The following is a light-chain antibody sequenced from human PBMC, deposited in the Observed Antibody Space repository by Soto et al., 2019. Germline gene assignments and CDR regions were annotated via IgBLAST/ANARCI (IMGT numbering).Light chain of an antibody. CDR2: DVS. Sequence: QSALTQPRSVSGSPGQSVTISCTGTSSDVGGYNYVSWYQQHPGKAPKLMSYDVSKRPSGVPDRFSGSKSGNTASLTISGLQAEDEADYYCCSYAGSFVVFGGGTKVTV. CDR1: SSDVGGYNY. J-gene: IGLJ2*01. CDR3: CSYAGSFVV. V-gene: IGLV2-11*01.